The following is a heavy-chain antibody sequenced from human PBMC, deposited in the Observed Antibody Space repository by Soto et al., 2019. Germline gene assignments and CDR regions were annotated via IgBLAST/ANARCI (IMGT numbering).Heavy chain of an antibody. V-gene: IGHV1-24*01. Sequence: QVQLVQSGAEVKKPGASVKVSCKVSGYTLTELSMHWVRQAPGKGLEWMGGFDPEDGETIYAQKFQGRVTMTEDTATDPAYMELSSLRSEDTAVYYCATAFSRGYTLDYWGQGTLVTVSS. D-gene: IGHD6-13*01. J-gene: IGHJ4*02. CDR2: FDPEDGET. CDR3: ATAFSRGYTLDY. CDR1: GYTLTELS.